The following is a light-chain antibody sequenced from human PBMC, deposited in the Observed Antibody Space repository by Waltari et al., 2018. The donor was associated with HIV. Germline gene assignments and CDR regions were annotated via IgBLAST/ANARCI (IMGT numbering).Light chain of an antibody. V-gene: IGKV3-20*01. CDR1: RSVSSNY. CDR3: QQYGTSPYT. CDR2: AAS. J-gene: IGKJ2*01. Sequence: ENVLTQSPGTLSLSPGARATLSCRASRSVSSNYLTWYQQRPGQAPRLLIYAASTRATAIPDRFSGSGSGTDFTLTISRLEPEDFAVYYCQQYGTSPYTFGQGTKVEI.